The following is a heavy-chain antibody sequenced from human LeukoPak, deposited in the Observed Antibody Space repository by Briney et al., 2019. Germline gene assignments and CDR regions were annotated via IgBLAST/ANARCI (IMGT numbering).Heavy chain of an antibody. CDR3: ARAWGEYYYDSSPPNAFDI. V-gene: IGHV4-39*07. Sequence: SETLSLTCTVSGGSISSSSYYWGWIRQPPGKGLEWIGSIYYSGSTNYNPSLKSRVTMSVDTSKNQFSLKLSSVTAADTAVYYCARAWGEYYYDSSPPNAFDIWGQGTMVTVSS. D-gene: IGHD3-22*01. CDR1: GGSISSSSYY. J-gene: IGHJ3*02. CDR2: IYYSGST.